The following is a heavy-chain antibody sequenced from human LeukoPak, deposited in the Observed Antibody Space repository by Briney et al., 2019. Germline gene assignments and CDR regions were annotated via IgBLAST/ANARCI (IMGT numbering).Heavy chain of an antibody. D-gene: IGHD5-12*01. V-gene: IGHV3-20*04. CDR3: ARAVYSGYDLGDFYFDY. CDR1: GFTFDDYG. J-gene: IGHJ4*02. CDR2: INWNGGST. Sequence: GGSLRLSCAASGFTFDDYGMSWVRQAPGKGLEWVSGINWNGGSTGYADSVKGRFTISRDNAKNTLYLQMNSLRAEDTAVYYCARAVYSGYDLGDFYFDYWGQGTLVTVSS.